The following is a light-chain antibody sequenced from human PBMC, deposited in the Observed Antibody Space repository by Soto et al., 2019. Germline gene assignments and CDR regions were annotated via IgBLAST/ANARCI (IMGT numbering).Light chain of an antibody. V-gene: IGKV3-20*01. J-gene: IGKJ1*01. CDR3: QQYGSSIQT. CDR1: QSVGSNY. CDR2: GAS. Sequence: IVLTHSPGTLSFSPGEIATLSFRASQSVGSNYLAWYQQRPGQPPNLLIFGASHRAPDIPDRFSGSGSGTDFTLTISRLEPEDFAVYYCQQYGSSIQTFGQGTKVDIK.